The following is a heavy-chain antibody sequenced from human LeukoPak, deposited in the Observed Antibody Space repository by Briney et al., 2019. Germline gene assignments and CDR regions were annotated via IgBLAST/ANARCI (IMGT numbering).Heavy chain of an antibody. CDR2: ITGSAGST. D-gene: IGHD5-18*01. J-gene: IGHJ4*02. CDR1: GFTFSYHA. V-gene: IGHV3-23*01. CDR3: AKGDTAMVTGEANY. Sequence: PGGSLRLSCAASGFTFSYHAMNWVRQAPGKGLEWVSAITGSAGSTYYADSVKGRFTISRDNSKNTLYLQMNSLRAEDTAIYYYAKGDTAMVTGEANYWGQGTLVTVSS.